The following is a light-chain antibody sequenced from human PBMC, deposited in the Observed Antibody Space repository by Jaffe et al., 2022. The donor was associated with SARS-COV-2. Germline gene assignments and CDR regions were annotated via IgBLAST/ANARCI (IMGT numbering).Light chain of an antibody. V-gene: IGKV1-5*03. CDR1: QTISSW. Sequence: DIQMTQSPSTLSASVGDRVTITCRASQTISSWLAWYQQKPGKAPKLLIYKASTLESGVPSRFSGGGSGTEFTLTISSLQPDDFATYHCQQYNTYPLTFGGGTKVEIK. J-gene: IGKJ4*01. CDR3: QQYNTYPLT. CDR2: KAS.